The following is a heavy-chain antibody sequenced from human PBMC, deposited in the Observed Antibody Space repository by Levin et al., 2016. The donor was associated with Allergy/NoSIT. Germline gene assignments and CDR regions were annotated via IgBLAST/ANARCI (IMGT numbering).Heavy chain of an antibody. V-gene: IGHV3-48*02. CDR2: ITSSSSII. J-gene: IGHJ4*02. CDR3: ARVIGSYDLADS. Sequence: VRQAPGKGLEWVSYITSSSSIIYYADSVKGRFTISRDNAKNSLYLQMNSLRDEDTAVYYCARVIGSYDLADSWGRGSLVTVSS. D-gene: IGHD1-26*01.